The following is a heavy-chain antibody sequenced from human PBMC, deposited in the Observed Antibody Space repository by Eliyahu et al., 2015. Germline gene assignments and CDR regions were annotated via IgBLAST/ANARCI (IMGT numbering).Heavy chain of an antibody. J-gene: IGHJ4*02. D-gene: IGHD5-18*01. V-gene: IGHV2-26*01. CDR1: GFSXSNARMG. Sequence: QVTLKESGPVLVKPTXTLTLTCXVSGFSXSNARMGXSWIRQPPGKALEWLAHIFSNDEKSYSTSLKSRLTISKDTSKSQVVLTMTNMDPVDTATYYCARIPQLDTEWLPFDYWGQGTLVTVSS. CDR3: ARIPQLDTEWLPFDY. CDR2: IFSNDEK.